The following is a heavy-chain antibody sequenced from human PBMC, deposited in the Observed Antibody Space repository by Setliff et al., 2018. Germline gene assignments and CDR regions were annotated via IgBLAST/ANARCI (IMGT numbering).Heavy chain of an antibody. CDR1: GGSIGSGNYY. CDR3: ARHKSNGSGSYPSLYMDV. Sequence: ETLSLTCRVSGGSIGSGNYYWGLIRQPPGKGLEWVATIYYRGSTYSSPSLKSRLIISVDAPDNQFSVKLSSVTAADTAVYYCARHKSNGSGSYPSLYMDVWGKGIMVTVSS. J-gene: IGHJ6*03. V-gene: IGHV4-39*01. CDR2: IYYRGST. D-gene: IGHD3-10*01.